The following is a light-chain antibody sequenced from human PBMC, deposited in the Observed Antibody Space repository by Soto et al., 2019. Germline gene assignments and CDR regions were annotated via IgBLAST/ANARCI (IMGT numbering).Light chain of an antibody. CDR1: SSDVGVYNY. CDR3: SSYTSSSLQV. CDR2: DVS. V-gene: IGLV2-14*01. Sequence: QSALTQPASVSGSPGQSITISCTGTSSDVGVYNYVSWYQQHPGKAPKLMIYDVSNRPSGVSNRFSGSKSGNTASLTISGLQAEDEADYYCSSYTSSSLQVFGTGTKLTVL. J-gene: IGLJ1*01.